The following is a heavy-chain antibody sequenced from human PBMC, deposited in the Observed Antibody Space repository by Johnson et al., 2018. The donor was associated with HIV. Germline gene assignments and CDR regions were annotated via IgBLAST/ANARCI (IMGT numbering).Heavy chain of an antibody. J-gene: IGHJ3*02. CDR1: GFTFTKYG. Sequence: QVQLVESGGGVVQPGRSLRLSCAASGFTFTKYGMHWVRQAPGKGLEWVAVISYDGSYKYSADSLKGRFTISRDNSENTLYLQMNSLRAEDTAVYYGAKDPVARGFVFDGFDMWGQGTMVTVS. V-gene: IGHV3-30*18. CDR2: ISYDGSYK. D-gene: IGHD5-12*01. CDR3: AKDPVARGFVFDGFDM.